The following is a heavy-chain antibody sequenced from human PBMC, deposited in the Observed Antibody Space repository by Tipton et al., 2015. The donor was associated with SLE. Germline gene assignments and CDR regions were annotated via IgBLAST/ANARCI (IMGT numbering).Heavy chain of an antibody. J-gene: IGHJ5*02. Sequence: TLSLTCAVYGGSFSNYYWSWIRQPPGKGLEWIGEINHSGSTNYNPSLKSRVTISVHTSKNQFSLNLSSVTAADTAVYYCARRWYNSSPNWFDPWGQGTLVTVSS. V-gene: IGHV4-34*01. CDR1: GGSFSNYY. CDR3: ARRWYNSSPNWFDP. CDR2: INHSGST. D-gene: IGHD6-13*01.